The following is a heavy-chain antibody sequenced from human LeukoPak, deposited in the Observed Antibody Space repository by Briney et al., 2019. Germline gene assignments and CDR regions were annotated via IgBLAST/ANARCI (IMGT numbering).Heavy chain of an antibody. CDR3: ARDGPQYGSGSPHWDEYYFDY. D-gene: IGHD3-10*01. CDR2: ISAYNGNT. CDR1: GYTFTSYG. Sequence: ASVKVSCKASGYTFTSYGISWVRQAPGQGLEWMGWISAYNGNTNYAQKLQGRVTMTTDTSTSTAYMELRSLRSDDTAVYYCARDGPQYGSGSPHWDEYYFDYWGQGTLVTVSS. V-gene: IGHV1-18*01. J-gene: IGHJ4*02.